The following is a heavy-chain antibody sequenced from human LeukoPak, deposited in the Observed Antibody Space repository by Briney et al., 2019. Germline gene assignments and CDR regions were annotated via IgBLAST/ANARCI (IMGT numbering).Heavy chain of an antibody. Sequence: PGGSLRLSCAASGFTFSNAWMSWVRQAPGKGLEWVGRIKSITDGGTTDCAAPVKGRVTISRDDSKNTLYLQMNSLKTEDTALYYCTTTLGGYYYYYYMDVWGKGTTVTVSS. V-gene: IGHV3-15*01. CDR1: GFTFSNAW. D-gene: IGHD3-16*01. J-gene: IGHJ6*03. CDR3: TTTLGGYYYYYYMDV. CDR2: IKSITDGGTT.